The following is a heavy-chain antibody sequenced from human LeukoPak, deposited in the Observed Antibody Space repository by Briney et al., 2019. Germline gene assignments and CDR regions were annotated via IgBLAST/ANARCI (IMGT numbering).Heavy chain of an antibody. CDR2: IHPEGNEK. CDR3: ARGDAFSGDH. J-gene: IGHJ4*02. V-gene: IGHV3-7*04. Sequence: PGGSLRLSCAASGFTFRNYWMSWVRQAPGRGLEWVANIHPEGNEKYHVESVKGRFTISRDNAKSSLFLQMNGLRAEDTAVYYCARGDAFSGDHWGQGTLVTVSS. CDR1: GFTFRNYW.